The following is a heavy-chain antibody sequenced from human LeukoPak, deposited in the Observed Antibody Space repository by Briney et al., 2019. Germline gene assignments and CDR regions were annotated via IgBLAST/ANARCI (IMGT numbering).Heavy chain of an antibody. CDR2: IYYSGST. V-gene: IGHV4-30-4*08. J-gene: IGHJ3*02. Sequence: SETLSLTCTVSGGSISSGDYYWSWIRQPPGKGLEWIGYIYYSGSTYYNPSLKSRVTISVDTSKNQFSLKLSSVTAADTAVYYCASASRAGRDGYNSHAFDIWGQGTMVTVSS. CDR1: GGSISSGDYY. CDR3: ASASRAGRDGYNSHAFDI. D-gene: IGHD5-24*01.